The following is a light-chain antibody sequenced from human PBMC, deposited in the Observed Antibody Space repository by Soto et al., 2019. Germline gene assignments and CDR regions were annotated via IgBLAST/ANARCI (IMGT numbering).Light chain of an antibody. CDR1: SSNIGSNY. Sequence: QSVLTQPPSASGTPGQRVTISCSGSSSNIGSNYVYWYQQLPGTAPKLLIYRNNQRPSGVPDRFSGSKSGTSSSRAISGLRSEDEADYYCAAWDDSLSGVYVFGSGTKLTVL. CDR2: RNN. J-gene: IGLJ1*01. V-gene: IGLV1-47*01. CDR3: AAWDDSLSGVYV.